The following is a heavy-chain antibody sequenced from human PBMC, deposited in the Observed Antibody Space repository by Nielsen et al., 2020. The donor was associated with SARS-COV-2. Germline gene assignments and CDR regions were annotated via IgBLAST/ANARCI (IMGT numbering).Heavy chain of an antibody. CDR1: GFTFSSHW. CDR3: AREGCSSTSCYGPLSRYYYYYGMDV. Sequence: GGSLRLSCAASGFTFSSHWMHWVRQAPGKGLVWVSRINSDGSSTSYADSVKGRFTISRDNAKNTLYLQMNSLRAEDTAVYYCAREGCSSTSCYGPLSRYYYYYGMDVWGQGTTVTVSS. V-gene: IGHV3-74*01. CDR2: INSDGSST. D-gene: IGHD2-2*01. J-gene: IGHJ6*02.